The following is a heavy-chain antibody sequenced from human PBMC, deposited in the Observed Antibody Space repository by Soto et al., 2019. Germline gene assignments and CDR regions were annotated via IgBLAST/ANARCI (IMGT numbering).Heavy chain of an antibody. CDR3: ARGRYCLTGRCFPNWFDS. J-gene: IGHJ5*01. V-gene: IGHV4-30-4*01. Sequence: SETLTLTCSVSGDSISNLDYFWAWIRQPPGQALEYIGYIYKSATTYYNPSFESRVAISVDTSKSQFSLNVTSVTAADTAVYFCARGRYCLTGRCFPNWFDSWGQGTLVTVSS. CDR2: IYKSATT. CDR1: GDSISNLDYF. D-gene: IGHD7-27*01.